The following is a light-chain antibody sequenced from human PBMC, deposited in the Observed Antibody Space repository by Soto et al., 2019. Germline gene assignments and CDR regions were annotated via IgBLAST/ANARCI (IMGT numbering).Light chain of an antibody. CDR3: QQYNKWPPLT. Sequence: EIVMSQSPATLSVSPGERATLSCRASQSVSSDLAWYQQKPGQAPRLLIYDASTRATGIPVRFSGSGSGTEFTLTISSLQSEDFALYYCQQYNKWPPLTFGGGTKVEI. J-gene: IGKJ4*01. CDR2: DAS. V-gene: IGKV3-15*01. CDR1: QSVSSD.